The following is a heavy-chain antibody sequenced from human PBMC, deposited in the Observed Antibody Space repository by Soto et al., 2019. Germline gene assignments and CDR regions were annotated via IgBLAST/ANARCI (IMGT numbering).Heavy chain of an antibody. CDR3: ARGRTVRNYADDSSDYFYFFDY. D-gene: IGHD3-22*01. CDR2: VYYTGST. Sequence: SETLSLTCTVSGDSISTFYWGWMRQSPGKELEWIGYVYYTGSTNYNPSLKSRVTTSVDRSKNQFSLKLTSANAADTAVYYCARGRTVRNYADDSSDYFYFFDYWGQGTQVTVSS. J-gene: IGHJ4*02. V-gene: IGHV4-59*01. CDR1: GDSISTFY.